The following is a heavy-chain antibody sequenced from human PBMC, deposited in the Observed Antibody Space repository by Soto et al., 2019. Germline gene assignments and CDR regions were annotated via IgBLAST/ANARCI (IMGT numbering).Heavy chain of an antibody. CDR1: RFSFSSYE. J-gene: IGHJ4*02. V-gene: IGHV3-23*01. D-gene: IGHD2-8*01. CDR3: ARGGGYCTPTSCAIDS. CDR2: VSLTGDRT. Sequence: EVQLLESGGGLVQPGGSLRLSCVASRFSFSSYEMSWVRQAAGKGLEWVSRVSLTGDRTNYAGSVKGRFTVSRDNFKNMLYLEMDSLRPEDTAIYYCARGGGYCTPTSCAIDSWGRGTPVTVSS.